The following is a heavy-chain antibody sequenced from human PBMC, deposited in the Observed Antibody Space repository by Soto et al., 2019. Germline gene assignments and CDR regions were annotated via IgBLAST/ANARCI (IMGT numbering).Heavy chain of an antibody. CDR2: IWYDGSNK. D-gene: IGHD3-9*01. Sequence: GGSLRLSCAASGFTFSSYGMHWVRQAPGKGLEWVAVIWYDGSNKYYADSVKGRFTISRDNSKNTLYLQMNSLRAEDTAVYYCARGDDILTGYYSARYYYYYGMDVWGQGTTVTVSS. CDR1: GFTFSSYG. J-gene: IGHJ6*02. CDR3: ARGDDILTGYYSARYYYYYGMDV. V-gene: IGHV3-33*01.